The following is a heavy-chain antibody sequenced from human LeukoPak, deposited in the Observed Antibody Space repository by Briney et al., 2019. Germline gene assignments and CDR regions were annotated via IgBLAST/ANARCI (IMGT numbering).Heavy chain of an antibody. D-gene: IGHD3-10*01. CDR2: IYSGGST. Sequence: QPGGSLRLSCAASGFTVSSNYMSWVRQAPGKGLEWVSVIYSGGSTYYADSVKGRFTISRDNSKNTLYLQMNSLRAENTAVYYCARDSSGSLDYWGQGTLVTVSS. CDR3: ARDSSGSLDY. V-gene: IGHV3-66*01. J-gene: IGHJ4*02. CDR1: GFTVSSNY.